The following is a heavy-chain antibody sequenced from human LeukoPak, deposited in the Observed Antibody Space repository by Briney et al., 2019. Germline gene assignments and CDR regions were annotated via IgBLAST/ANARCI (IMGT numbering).Heavy chain of an antibody. CDR3: ARDRVSDILSFPDY. CDR1: GGTFSSYA. J-gene: IGHJ4*02. Sequence: GASVKVSCKASGGTFSSYAISWVRQAPGQGLEWMGGIIPIFGTANYAQKFQGRVTITADESTSTAYMELSSLRSEDTAVYYCARDRVSDILSFPDYWGQGTLVTVSS. D-gene: IGHD3-9*01. CDR2: IIPIFGTA. V-gene: IGHV1-69*13.